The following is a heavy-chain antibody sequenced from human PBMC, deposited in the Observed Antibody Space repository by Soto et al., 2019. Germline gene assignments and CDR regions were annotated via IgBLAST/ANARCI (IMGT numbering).Heavy chain of an antibody. CDR2: ISGSGGST. D-gene: IGHD3-10*01. CDR1: GFTFSSYA. J-gene: IGHJ4*02. CDR3: AKVRQFTMVRGVPYYFDY. V-gene: IGHV3-23*01. Sequence: GGSLRLSCAASGFTFSSYAMSWVRQAPGKGLEWVSAISGSGGSTYYADSVKGRFTISRDNSKNTLYLQMNSLRAEDTAVYYCAKVRQFTMVRGVPYYFDYWGQGTLVTVSS.